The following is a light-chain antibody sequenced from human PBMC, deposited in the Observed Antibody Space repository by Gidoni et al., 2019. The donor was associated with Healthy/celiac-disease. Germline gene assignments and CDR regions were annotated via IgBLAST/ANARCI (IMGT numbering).Light chain of an antibody. CDR3: QQYYSTSCTT. V-gene: IGKV4-1*01. CDR2: WAS. Sequence: DIVMTQSPDSLAVSLGERATINCKSSQSVLYSSNNKNDLAWYQQKPGQPPKLLIYWASTRESGVPDRFSGSGSGTDFTLTISSLQAEDVAVYYCQQYYSTSCTTFGQGTKLEIK. J-gene: IGKJ2*01. CDR1: QSVLYSSNNKND.